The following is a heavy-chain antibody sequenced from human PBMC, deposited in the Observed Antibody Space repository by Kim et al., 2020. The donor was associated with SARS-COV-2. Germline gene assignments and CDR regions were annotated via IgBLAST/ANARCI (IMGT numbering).Heavy chain of an antibody. CDR3: SRPRAPSNWYFEL. J-gene: IGHJ2*01. Sequence: GGSLRLSCAASGFTFSNHWMHWVRQAPGKGLVWVSRINSDGTEIDYADSVKGRFTISRDSAKSTLYLQMNSLTVEDMAVYYCSRPRAPSNWYFELWGRGTLVTVSS. V-gene: IGHV3-74*01. CDR1: GFTFSNHW. CDR2: INSDGTEI.